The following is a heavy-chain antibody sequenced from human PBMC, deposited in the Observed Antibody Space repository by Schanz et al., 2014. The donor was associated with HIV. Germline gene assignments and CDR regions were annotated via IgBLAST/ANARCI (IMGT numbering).Heavy chain of an antibody. V-gene: IGHV3-30*18. CDR2: ISYDGSNK. D-gene: IGHD6-6*01. J-gene: IGHJ6*02. CDR3: ANDRSSSPYKYNGLDV. Sequence: QVQLVESGGGVVQPGRSLILSCAASRFSFRGYGMHWVRQTPGKGLEWVAVISYDGSNKYYVDSVKGRFTISRDDSKNTMYLQMNRLRPEDTAVYYCANDRSSSPYKYNGLDVWGQGTTVTVSS. CDR1: RFSFRGYG.